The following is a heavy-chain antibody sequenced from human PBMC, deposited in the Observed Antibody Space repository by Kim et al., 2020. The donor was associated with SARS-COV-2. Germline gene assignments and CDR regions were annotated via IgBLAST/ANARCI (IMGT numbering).Heavy chain of an antibody. J-gene: IGHJ5*02. CDR2: T. D-gene: IGHD3-10*01. CDR3: ARRITMVREFDP. Sequence: TNYNTSLKSRITISVDTSKNQFSLKLSSVTAADTAGYYCARRITMVREFDPCGKGTL. V-gene: IGHV4-34*01.